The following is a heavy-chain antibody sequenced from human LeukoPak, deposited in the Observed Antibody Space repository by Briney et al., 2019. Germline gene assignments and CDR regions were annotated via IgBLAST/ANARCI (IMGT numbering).Heavy chain of an antibody. D-gene: IGHD4-17*01. CDR3: ARVGTYTYGDYCFDY. Sequence: ASVKVSCKASGYTFTSYGISWVRQAPGQGLEWMGWISAYNGNTNYAQKLQGRVTMTTDTSTSTAYMELRSLRSDDTAVYYCARVGTYTYGDYCFDYWGQGTLVTVSS. V-gene: IGHV1-18*01. CDR1: GYTFTSYG. J-gene: IGHJ4*02. CDR2: ISAYNGNT.